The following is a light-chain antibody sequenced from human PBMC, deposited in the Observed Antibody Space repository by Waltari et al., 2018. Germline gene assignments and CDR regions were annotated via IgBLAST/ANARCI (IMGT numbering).Light chain of an antibody. V-gene: IGKV4-1*01. CDR2: WAS. CDR1: QSVLYSSNNKNY. CDR3: QQYYSTPWT. Sequence: DIVMTQSPESLAVSLGERAPINCKSSQSVLYSSNNKNYLAWYQQKPGQPPKLLIYWASTRESGVPDRFSGSGSGTDFTLTISSLQAEDVAVYYCQQYYSTPWTFGQGTKVEIK. J-gene: IGKJ1*01.